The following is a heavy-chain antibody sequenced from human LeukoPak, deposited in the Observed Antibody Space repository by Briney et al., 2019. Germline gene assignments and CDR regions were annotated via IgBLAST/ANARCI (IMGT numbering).Heavy chain of an antibody. J-gene: IGHJ4*02. D-gene: IGHD6-13*01. V-gene: IGHV3-20*04. CDR2: INWHGGST. CDR1: GFSFSDDW. Sequence: PGGSLRLSCAASGFSFSDDWMSWVRQAPGKGLEWVSGINWHGGSTGYADSVKGRFTISRDNAKKSLYLQMNSLRAEDTALYYCGRGAGNIDYWGQGTLVTVSS. CDR3: GRGAGNIDY.